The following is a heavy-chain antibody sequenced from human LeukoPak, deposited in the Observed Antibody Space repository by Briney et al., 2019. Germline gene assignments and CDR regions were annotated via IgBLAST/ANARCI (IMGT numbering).Heavy chain of an antibody. CDR1: GFTFSSYA. D-gene: IGHD2-15*01. V-gene: IGHV3-30-3*01. Sequence: PGGSLRLSCAASGFTFSSYAMHWVRQAPGKGLEWVAVISYDGSNKYYADSVKGRFTISRDNSKNTLYLQMNSLRAEDTAVYYCARQFCSGGSCYSGDFFDYRGQGTLVTVSS. J-gene: IGHJ4*02. CDR2: ISYDGSNK. CDR3: ARQFCSGGSCYSGDFFDY.